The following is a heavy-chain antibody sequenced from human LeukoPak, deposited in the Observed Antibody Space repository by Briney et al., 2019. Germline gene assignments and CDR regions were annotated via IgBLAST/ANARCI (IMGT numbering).Heavy chain of an antibody. J-gene: IGHJ4*02. D-gene: IGHD3-22*01. V-gene: IGHV3-23*01. CDR1: GFTFTSYA. CDR3: AKDSGNSGYYYGQQFFDS. Sequence: GGSLRLSCAASGFTFTSYAMNWVRQAPGQGLEWVSTVSGIGQTTDYSDSVKGRFTISRDSSKSTLYLQMNSLRAEDTAVYYCAKDSGNSGYYYGQQFFDSWGQGTLVIVSS. CDR2: VSGIGQTT.